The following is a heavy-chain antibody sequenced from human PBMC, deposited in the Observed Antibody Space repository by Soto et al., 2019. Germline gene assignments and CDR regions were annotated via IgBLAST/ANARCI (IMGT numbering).Heavy chain of an antibody. CDR2: IIPILGIA. CDR3: ARGRAVYYYYGMDV. CDR1: GGTFSSYT. V-gene: IGHV1-69*02. Sequence: QVQLVQSGAEVKKPGSSVKVSCKASGGTFSSYTISWVRQAPGQGLEWMGRIIPILGIANYAQKFQGRVTITAYKSTSTGYMELRSLSSEDTAVYYCARGRAVYYYYGMDVWGQGATVTVSS. D-gene: IGHD3-10*01. J-gene: IGHJ6*02.